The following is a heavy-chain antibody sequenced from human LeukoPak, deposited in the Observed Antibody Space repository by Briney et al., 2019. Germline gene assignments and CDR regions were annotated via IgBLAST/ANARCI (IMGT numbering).Heavy chain of an antibody. V-gene: IGHV3-21*01. D-gene: IGHD5-12*01. J-gene: IGHJ5*02. CDR3: ARVLVATTLASENWLDP. Sequence: GGSLRLSCEASGFSFSSHAMHWVRQAPGKGLEWVSSITSTRSDIYYADSVKGRFTISRDNARNSLFLQMNGLRAEDTAVYYCARVLVATTLASENWLDPWGQGTLVTVSS. CDR1: GFSFSSHA. CDR2: ITSTRSDI.